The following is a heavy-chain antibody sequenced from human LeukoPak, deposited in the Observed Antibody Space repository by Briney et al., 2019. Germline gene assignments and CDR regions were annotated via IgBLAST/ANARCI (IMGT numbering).Heavy chain of an antibody. Sequence: SETLPLTCTVSGDSISDSNYYWGWVRQPPGKGLEWIGSIYYSGSTYYNPSLTSRVTISVDTSKNQFYLKLTSVTAADTAVYYCARHRVPHDYCDWGQGALVTVSS. CDR2: IYYSGST. J-gene: IGHJ4*02. D-gene: IGHD4-11*01. CDR3: ARHRVPHDYCD. V-gene: IGHV4-39*01. CDR1: GDSISDSNYY.